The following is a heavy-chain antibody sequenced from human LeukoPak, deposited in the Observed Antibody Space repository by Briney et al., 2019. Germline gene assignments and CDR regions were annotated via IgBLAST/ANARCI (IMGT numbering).Heavy chain of an antibody. CDR2: IIPILGIA. CDR3: VNDAFDI. CDR1: GGTFSSYA. Sequence: GASVKVSCKASGGTFSSYASSWVRQAPGQGLEWMGRIIPILGIANYAQKFQGRVTITADKSTSTAYMELSSLGSEDTAVYYCVNDAFDIWGQGTMVTVSS. J-gene: IGHJ3*02. V-gene: IGHV1-69*04.